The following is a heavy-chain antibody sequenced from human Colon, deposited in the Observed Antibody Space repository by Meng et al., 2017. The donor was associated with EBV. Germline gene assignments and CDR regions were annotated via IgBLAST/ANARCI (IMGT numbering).Heavy chain of an antibody. D-gene: IGHD6-19*01. CDR2: MNPNRGTT. V-gene: IGHV1-8*01. Sequence: VQLVQVGAEVKNPGASVKVSCKASGNTFSSYDINWVRQGTGQGLEWMGWMNPNRGTTGYAQKFQGRVTMTRNISKSTAYMDLSSLRSEDTAVYYCATGVADFEYWGQGTLVTVSS. CDR3: ATGVADFEY. J-gene: IGHJ4*02. CDR1: GNTFSSYD.